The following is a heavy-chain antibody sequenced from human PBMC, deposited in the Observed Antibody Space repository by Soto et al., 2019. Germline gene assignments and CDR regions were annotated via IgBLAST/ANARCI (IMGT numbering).Heavy chain of an antibody. D-gene: IGHD4-17*01. CDR3: ASDPDYGLNWFDP. V-gene: IGHV3-48*01. Sequence: EVQLVEFGGGLVQPGGSLRLSCAASGFTFSSYSMNWVRQAPGKGLEWVSYISSSSSTIYYADSVKGRFTISRDNAKNSLYLQMYSLRAEATAVYYCASDPDYGLNWFDPWGQGTLVTVSS. CDR1: GFTFSSYS. CDR2: ISSSSSTI. J-gene: IGHJ5*02.